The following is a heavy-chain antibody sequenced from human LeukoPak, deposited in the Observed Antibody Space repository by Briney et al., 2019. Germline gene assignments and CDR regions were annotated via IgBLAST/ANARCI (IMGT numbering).Heavy chain of an antibody. J-gene: IGHJ6*03. V-gene: IGHV5-51*01. CDR1: GYSFTSYW. Sequence: GESLKISCKGSGYSFTSYWIGWVRQMPGKGLEWMGIIYPGDSDTRYSPSFQGQVTISADKSISSAYLQWSSLKASDTAMYYCARRRDAWGSSRGYYYYYMDVWGKGTTVTVSS. CDR3: ARRRDAWGSSRGYYYYYMDV. CDR2: IYPGDSDT. D-gene: IGHD6-6*01.